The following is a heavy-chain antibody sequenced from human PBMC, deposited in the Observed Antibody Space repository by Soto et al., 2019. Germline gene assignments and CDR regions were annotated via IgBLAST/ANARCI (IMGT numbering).Heavy chain of an antibody. D-gene: IGHD6-19*01. CDR3: AKDYSSVWSRGIDF. V-gene: IGHV3-23*01. CDR2: ISDTGDRT. J-gene: IGHJ4*02. Sequence: EVQLLESGGGLVQPGGSLRLSCAATGFTFSNYAMSWVRRAAGKGLEWVSAISDTGDRTYYADSVKGRFTVSRDNSKNTLYLQMNTLRAEDTAVYYCAKDYSSVWSRGIDFWGQGTLVTVSS. CDR1: GFTFSNYA.